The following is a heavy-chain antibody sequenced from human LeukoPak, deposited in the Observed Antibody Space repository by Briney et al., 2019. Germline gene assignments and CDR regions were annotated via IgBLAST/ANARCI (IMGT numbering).Heavy chain of an antibody. Sequence: PGGSLRLSCAASEFTLSIYDMHWVRQPPGKGLEWVSGIDIPGNTYYPDSVKGRFTMSRESAKNSLYLQMNSLRAGDTAVYYCARAVAGTHWFDPWGQGTLVTVSS. V-gene: IGHV3-13*01. D-gene: IGHD6-19*01. J-gene: IGHJ5*02. CDR1: EFTLSIYD. CDR3: ARAVAGTHWFDP. CDR2: IDIPGNT.